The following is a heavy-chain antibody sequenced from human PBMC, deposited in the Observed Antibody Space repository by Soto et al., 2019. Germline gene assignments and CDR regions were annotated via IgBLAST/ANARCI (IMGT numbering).Heavy chain of an antibody. CDR1: GYTFTGYY. CDR2: INPNSGGT. J-gene: IGHJ6*02. D-gene: IGHD3-10*01. CDR3: ARAAPLWFGESYPAYYGMDV. Sequence: ASVKVSCKASGYTFTGYYMHWVRQAPGQGLECMGWINPNSGGTNYAQKFQGWVTMTRDTSISTAYMELSRLRSDDTAVYYCARAAPLWFGESYPAYYGMDVWGQGTTVTVSS. V-gene: IGHV1-2*04.